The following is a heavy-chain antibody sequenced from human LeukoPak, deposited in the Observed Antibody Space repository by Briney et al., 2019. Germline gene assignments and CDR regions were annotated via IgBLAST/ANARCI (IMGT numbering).Heavy chain of an antibody. CDR3: ARDFSYGVFDY. Sequence: GGALRLSCVASEFTFGSYWMTWVRQAPGKGVEWVANIKQDGSEKYYVDSVKGRFTISRDNAKNSLYLQMNSLRAEDTAVYYCARDFSYGVFDYWGQGTLVTVSS. CDR1: EFTFGSYW. CDR2: IKQDGSEK. D-gene: IGHD5-18*01. J-gene: IGHJ4*02. V-gene: IGHV3-7*01.